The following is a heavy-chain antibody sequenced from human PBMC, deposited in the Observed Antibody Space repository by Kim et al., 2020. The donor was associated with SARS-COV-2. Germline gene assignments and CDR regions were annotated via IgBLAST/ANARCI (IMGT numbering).Heavy chain of an antibody. CDR1: GYTFTSYA. J-gene: IGHJ4*02. V-gene: IGHV7-4-1*02. CDR3: AREGRSTDEMATIFDY. CDR2: INTNTGNP. Sequence: ASVKVSCKASGYTFTSYAMNWVRQAPGQGLEWMGWINTNTGNPTYAQGFTGRFVFSLDTSVSTAYLQISSLKAEDTAVYYCAREGRSTDEMATIFDYWGQGTLVTVSS. D-gene: IGHD5-12*01.